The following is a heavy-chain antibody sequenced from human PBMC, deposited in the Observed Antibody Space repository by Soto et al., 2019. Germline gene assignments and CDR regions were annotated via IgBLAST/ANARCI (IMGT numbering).Heavy chain of an antibody. D-gene: IGHD2-15*01. CDR1: GFTFSNYA. CDR3: AKDLLNRAHGGAFDI. Sequence: EVQLLESGGGLVQPGGCLRLACAASGFTFSNYAMNWVRQAPGKGLEWVSAISGSGGSTYYVDSVKGRFTISRDKSKNMVYLQMNSLRAEDTAVYYCAKDLLNRAHGGAFDIWGQGTKVTVSS. CDR2: ISGSGGST. V-gene: IGHV3-23*01. J-gene: IGHJ3*02.